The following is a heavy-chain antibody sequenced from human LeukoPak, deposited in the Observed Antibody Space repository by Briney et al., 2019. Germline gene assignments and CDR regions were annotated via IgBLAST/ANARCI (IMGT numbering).Heavy chain of an antibody. D-gene: IGHD3-10*01. Sequence: ASVKVSCKASGYTFASYDINWVRQATGQGLEWMGWMNPNSGNTGYAQKFQGRVTMTRNTSISTAYMELSSLRSEDTAVYYCASSHLLWLSGPPFKYYYYGMDVWGQGTTVTVSS. V-gene: IGHV1-8*01. CDR2: MNPNSGNT. CDR1: GYTFASYD. CDR3: ASSHLLWLSGPPFKYYYYGMDV. J-gene: IGHJ6*02.